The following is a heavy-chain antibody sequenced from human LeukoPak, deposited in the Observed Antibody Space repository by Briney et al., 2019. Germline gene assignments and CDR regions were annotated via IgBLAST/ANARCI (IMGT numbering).Heavy chain of an antibody. D-gene: IGHD4/OR15-4a*01. Sequence: ASVKVSCKASGYSFTGNHVHWVRQAPGQGLEWMGWINPNTGDTNYARKFQGRVTMTRDTSINTAYLELRSLRSDDTAVYFCARATIHLDHWGQGTLVTVSS. CDR2: INPNTGDT. CDR3: ARATIHLDH. V-gene: IGHV1-2*02. CDR1: GYSFTGNH. J-gene: IGHJ4*02.